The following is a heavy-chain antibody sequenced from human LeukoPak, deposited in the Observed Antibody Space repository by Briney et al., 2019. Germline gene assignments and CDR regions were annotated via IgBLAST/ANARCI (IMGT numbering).Heavy chain of an antibody. CDR3: ARHLYAFWSGYYWPFDY. CDR2: IYPGDSDT. J-gene: IGHJ4*02. D-gene: IGHD3-3*01. V-gene: IGHV5-51*01. CDR1: GYSFTSYW. Sequence: GESLKISCKGSGYSFTSYWIGWVRQMPGKGLEWMGIIYPGDSDTRYSPSFQGQVTISADKSISTAYLQWSSLKASDTAMYYCARHLYAFWSGYYWPFDYSGPGTLVTVSS.